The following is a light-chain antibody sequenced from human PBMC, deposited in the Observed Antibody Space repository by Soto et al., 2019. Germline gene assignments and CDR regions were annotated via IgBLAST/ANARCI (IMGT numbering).Light chain of an antibody. CDR3: QQYNNWPPGIT. J-gene: IGKJ5*01. CDR1: QSVASN. CDR2: TAY. V-gene: IGKV3-15*01. Sequence: EIVMTQSPATLSVSPGERATLSCRASQSVASNLAWYQQKPGKAHRLLLYTAYHRATGIKARFSGSGSGTEFTLTISSLQSEDFAIYYCQQYNNWPPGITFGQGTRLDIK.